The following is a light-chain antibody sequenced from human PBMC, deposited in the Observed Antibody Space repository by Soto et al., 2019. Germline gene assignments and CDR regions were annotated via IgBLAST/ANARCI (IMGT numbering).Light chain of an antibody. CDR2: GAS. CDR3: QQFGTSPLT. Sequence: EIVLTQSPGTLSLSPGERATLSCRASQSVGSSYLAWYQQKPGQAPRLLIYGASIRATGIPDRFSGSGSGTDFTLNVSRLEPEDFAVYYCQQFGTSPLTFGGGTKVAI. CDR1: QSVGSSY. V-gene: IGKV3-20*01. J-gene: IGKJ4*01.